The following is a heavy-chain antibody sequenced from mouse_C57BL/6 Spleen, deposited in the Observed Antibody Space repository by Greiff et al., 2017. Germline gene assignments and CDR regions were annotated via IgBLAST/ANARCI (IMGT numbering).Heavy chain of an antibody. J-gene: IGHJ3*01. Sequence: QVQLQQPGAELVKPGASVKLSCKASGYTFTSYWMHWVKQRPGRGLEWIGRIDPNSGGTKYNEKFKSKATLTVDKPSSTAYMQLSSLTSEDSAVYYCAREEMERAWFAYWGQGTLVTVSA. CDR1: GYTFTSYW. V-gene: IGHV1-72*01. CDR2: IDPNSGGT. CDR3: AREEMERAWFAY. D-gene: IGHD2-3*01.